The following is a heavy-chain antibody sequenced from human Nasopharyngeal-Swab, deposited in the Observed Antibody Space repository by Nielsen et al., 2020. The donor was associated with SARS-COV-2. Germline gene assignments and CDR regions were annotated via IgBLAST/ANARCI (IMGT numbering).Heavy chain of an antibody. J-gene: IGHJ4*02. D-gene: IGHD3-10*01. Sequence: GGSLRLSCAASGFTFSSYAMHWVRQAPGKGLEWVAVISYDGSNKYYAGSVKGRFTISRDNSKNTLYLQMNSLRAEDTAVYYCARVAGITMVRGVDYWGQGTLVTVSS. CDR1: GFTFSSYA. CDR2: ISYDGSNK. CDR3: ARVAGITMVRGVDY. V-gene: IGHV3-30-3*01.